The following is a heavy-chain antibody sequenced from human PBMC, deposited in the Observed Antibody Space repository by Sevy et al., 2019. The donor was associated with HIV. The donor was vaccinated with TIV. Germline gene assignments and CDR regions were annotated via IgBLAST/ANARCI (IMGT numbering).Heavy chain of an antibody. D-gene: IGHD3-10*01. Sequence: ASVKVSCKVSGYTLNELSMHWVRQAPGKGLEWMGGFDPEDGERIYAQRFQGRVTMTEDTSTDTAYMELSSLRSEDTAVYYCATGRWYRGVIISNLDGFDIWGQGTMVTVSS. CDR2: FDPEDGER. CDR3: ATGRWYRGVIISNLDGFDI. V-gene: IGHV1-24*01. J-gene: IGHJ3*02. CDR1: GYTLNELS.